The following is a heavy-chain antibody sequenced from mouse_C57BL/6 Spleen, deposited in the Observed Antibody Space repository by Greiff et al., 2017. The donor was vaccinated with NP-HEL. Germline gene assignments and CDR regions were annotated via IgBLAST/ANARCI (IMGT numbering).Heavy chain of an antibody. CDR3: ARLDYGSTLYAMDY. J-gene: IGHJ4*01. CDR2: ISSGSSTI. D-gene: IGHD1-1*01. V-gene: IGHV5-17*01. CDR1: GFTFSDYG. Sequence: EVKLVESGGGLVKPGGSLKLSCAASGFTFSDYGMHWVRQAPEKGLEWVAYISSGSSTIYYADTVKGRFTISRDNAKNTLFLQMTSLRSEDTAMYYCARLDYGSTLYAMDYWGQGTSVTVSS.